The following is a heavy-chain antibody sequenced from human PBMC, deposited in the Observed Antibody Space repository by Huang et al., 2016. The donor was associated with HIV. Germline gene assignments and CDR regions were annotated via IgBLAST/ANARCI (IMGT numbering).Heavy chain of an antibody. CDR3: VKDRRMRGSGWTFFDN. CDR1: GFKFDDYA. Sequence: EVQLEEFGGRLVQPGRSLRLSCATYGFKFDDYAMHWVRQVPGGGLEGVSGMSWNSVDILYADSVRGRFAISRDNAVKSLYLQMDSLRREDTALYYCVKDRRMRGSGWTFFDNWGQGTLVDVSS. J-gene: IGHJ4*02. CDR2: MSWNSVDI. D-gene: IGHD6-19*01. V-gene: IGHV3-9*01.